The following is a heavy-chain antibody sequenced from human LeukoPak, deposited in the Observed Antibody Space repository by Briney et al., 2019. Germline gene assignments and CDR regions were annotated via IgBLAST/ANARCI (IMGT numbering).Heavy chain of an antibody. CDR1: AGSISDSY. J-gene: IGHJ2*01. CDR3: ARESPAAGIWYFDL. D-gene: IGHD6-13*01. V-gene: IGHV4-59*01. CDR2: IYSSGST. Sequence: SETLSLTCTVSAGSISDSYWSWIRQPPGQGLEWIGYIYSSGSTNYNPSLKSRVTISVDTSKNQFSLKLSSVTAADTAVYYCARESPAAGIWYFDLWGRGTLVTVSS.